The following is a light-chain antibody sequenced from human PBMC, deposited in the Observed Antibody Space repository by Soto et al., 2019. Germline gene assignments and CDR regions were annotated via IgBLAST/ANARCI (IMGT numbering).Light chain of an antibody. Sequence: AIQLTQSPSSLSASVGDRVTITCRASQGISSALAWYQQKPGKAPKLLIYDASSLESGVPSRFSGSGSGTDFTLTISSLQPEAFATYYCQQFNSYPPYTFGQGTKLEIK. CDR2: DAS. CDR3: QQFNSYPPYT. J-gene: IGKJ2*01. CDR1: QGISSA. V-gene: IGKV1-13*02.